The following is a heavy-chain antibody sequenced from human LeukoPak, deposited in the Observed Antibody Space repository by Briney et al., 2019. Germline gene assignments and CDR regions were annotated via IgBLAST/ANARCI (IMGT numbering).Heavy chain of an antibody. V-gene: IGHV1-69*04. D-gene: IGHD3-22*01. CDR2: IIPILGIA. CDR3: ARDVAPPIVVVNDYYYGMDV. CDR1: GGTFSSYA. J-gene: IGHJ6*02. Sequence: SVKVSCKASGGTFSSYAISCVRQAPGQGLEWMGRIIPILGIANYAQKFQGRVTITADKSTSTAYMELSSLRAEDTAVYYCARDVAPPIVVVNDYYYGMDVWGQGTTVTVSS.